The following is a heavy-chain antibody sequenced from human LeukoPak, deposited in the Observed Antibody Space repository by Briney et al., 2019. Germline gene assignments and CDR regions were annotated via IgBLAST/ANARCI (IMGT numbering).Heavy chain of an antibody. CDR3: ARGVGYCSGGRCPFDY. D-gene: IGHD2-15*01. V-gene: IGHV4-34*01. CDR2: INHSGGT. Sequence: SETLSLTCAVYGGSFSAYYWTWIRQPPGKGLEWIGQINHSGGTNYNPSLKSRVTMSVDTSKNQVSLKVISVTAADTAVYYCARGVGYCSGGRCPFDYWGRGTQVTVSS. CDR1: GGSFSAYY. J-gene: IGHJ4*01.